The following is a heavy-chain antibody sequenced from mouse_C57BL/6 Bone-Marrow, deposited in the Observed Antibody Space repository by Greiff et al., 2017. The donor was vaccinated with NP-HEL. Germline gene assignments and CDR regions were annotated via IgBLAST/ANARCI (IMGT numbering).Heavy chain of an antibody. J-gene: IGHJ1*03. Sequence: QVQLQQSGAELVRPGTSVKMSCKASGYTFTNYWIGWAKQRPGHGLEWIGDIYPGGGYTNYNEKFKGKATLTADKSSSTAYMQFSSLTSEDSAIYYCAREAYTTVLEDWYFDVWGTGTTVTVSS. V-gene: IGHV1-63*01. CDR1: GYTFTNYW. D-gene: IGHD1-1*01. CDR3: AREAYTTVLEDWYFDV. CDR2: IYPGGGYT.